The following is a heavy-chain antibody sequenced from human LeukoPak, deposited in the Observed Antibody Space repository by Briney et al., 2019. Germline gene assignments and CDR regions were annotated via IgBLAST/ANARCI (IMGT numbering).Heavy chain of an antibody. J-gene: IGHJ4*02. D-gene: IGHD3-10*01. Sequence: GGSLRLSCATSGFTFSSYSMNWVRQAPGKGLEWVSSISSSSSYIYYADSVKGRFTISRDNAKNSLYLQMNSLRAEDTAVYYCARVVREAHDSGSYYRPPHYFDYWGQGTLVTVSS. CDR3: ARVVREAHDSGSYYRPPHYFDY. V-gene: IGHV3-21*01. CDR1: GFTFSSYS. CDR2: ISSSSSYI.